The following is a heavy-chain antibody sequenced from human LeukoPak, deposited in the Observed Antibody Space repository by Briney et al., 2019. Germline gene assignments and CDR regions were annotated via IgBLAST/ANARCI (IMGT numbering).Heavy chain of an antibody. V-gene: IGHV3-9*03. D-gene: IGHD3-10*01. CDR1: GFTFDDYA. CDR2: ISWNSGSI. CDR3: AKGLTRGDYDAFDI. J-gene: IGHJ3*02. Sequence: GRSLRLSCADSGFTFDDYALHWVRQAPGKGLEWVSGISWNSGSIGYADSVKGRFTISRDNAKNSLYLQMNSLRAEDMALYYCAKGLTRGDYDAFDIWGQGTMVTVSS.